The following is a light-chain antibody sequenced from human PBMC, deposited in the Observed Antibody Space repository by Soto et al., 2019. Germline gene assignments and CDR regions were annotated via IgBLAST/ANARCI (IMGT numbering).Light chain of an antibody. Sequence: QSVLTQPASVSGSPGQSITISCTGTSSDVGAYDYVSWYQQHPGKAPKLMIYDVSNRPSGVSNRFSGSKSGNTASLTISGLQAEDEADYYCSSYTSSSTFYVFGTGTKVTVL. CDR3: SSYTSSSTFYV. J-gene: IGLJ1*01. V-gene: IGLV2-14*01. CDR1: SSDVGAYDY. CDR2: DVS.